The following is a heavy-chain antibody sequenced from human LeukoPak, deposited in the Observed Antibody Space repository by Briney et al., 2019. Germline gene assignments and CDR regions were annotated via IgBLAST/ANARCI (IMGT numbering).Heavy chain of an antibody. D-gene: IGHD2-8*01. V-gene: IGHV3-11*01. CDR3: ARDSIVRGNIGNDMDV. CDR2: ICHSGRTM. CDR1: GFTFSDYY. J-gene: IGHJ6*03. Sequence: GGSLRLSCAASGFTFSDYYMSWIRQAPGKGLEWVSYICHSGRTMYYADPVKGRLTISRDNAKNSLYLQMNSLRAGDTAVYYCARDSIVRGNIGNDMDVWGKGTTVTVSS.